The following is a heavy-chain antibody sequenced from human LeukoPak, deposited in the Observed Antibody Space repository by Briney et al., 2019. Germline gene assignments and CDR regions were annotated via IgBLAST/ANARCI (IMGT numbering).Heavy chain of an antibody. CDR2: IKSSGSS. CDR3: ARDGTVAPNWFDP. Sequence: SETLSLTCTVSGGSVSSYYWSWIRQPPGKGLEWIGYIKSSGSSNYNPSLKSRVTISMDTSKNQFSLRLNSVTAADTAVYYCARDGTVAPNWFDPWGQGTLVTVSS. J-gene: IGHJ5*02. D-gene: IGHD6-19*01. CDR1: GGSVSSYY. V-gene: IGHV4-59*02.